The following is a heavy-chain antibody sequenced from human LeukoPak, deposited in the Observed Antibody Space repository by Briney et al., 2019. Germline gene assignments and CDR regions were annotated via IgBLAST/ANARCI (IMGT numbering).Heavy chain of an antibody. V-gene: IGHV4-34*01. CDR3: ARGGTYYYGSGSYYNFPFDY. CDR2: INHSGST. Sequence: SETLSLTCAVYGGSFSGYYWSWIRQPPGKGLEWIGEINHSGSTNYSPSLKSRVTISVDTSKNQFSLKLSSVTAADTAVYYCARGGTYYYGSGSYYNFPFDYWGQGTLVTVSS. CDR1: GGSFSGYY. D-gene: IGHD3-10*01. J-gene: IGHJ4*02.